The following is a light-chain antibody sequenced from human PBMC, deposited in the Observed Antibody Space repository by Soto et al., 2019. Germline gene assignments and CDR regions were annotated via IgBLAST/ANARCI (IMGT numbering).Light chain of an antibody. CDR2: DAS. J-gene: IGKJ5*01. Sequence: DIQMTQSPPSLSASVGDRVTITCQASQDIRKYLNWYQQKPGKAPKLLIYDASNLETGVPSRFSGSGSGTHFTFTISSLQTEDIGTYYCQQYDILPITFGRGTRLEIK. V-gene: IGKV1-33*01. CDR1: QDIRKY. CDR3: QQYDILPIT.